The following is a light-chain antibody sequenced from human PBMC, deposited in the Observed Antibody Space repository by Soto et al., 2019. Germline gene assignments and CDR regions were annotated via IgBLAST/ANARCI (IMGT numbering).Light chain of an antibody. CDR2: GAS. V-gene: IGKV1-39*01. J-gene: IGKJ2*01. CDR3: PQSHIAPYT. CDR1: QSIARF. Sequence: DVQMRQSPSSLYAAVGERVTITCRASQSIARFLNWDQQKPGEVPKLLVFGASYLRSGVPSRFSGSGSGTHFALTITSLKPEDFATYFCPQSHIAPYTFGQWT.